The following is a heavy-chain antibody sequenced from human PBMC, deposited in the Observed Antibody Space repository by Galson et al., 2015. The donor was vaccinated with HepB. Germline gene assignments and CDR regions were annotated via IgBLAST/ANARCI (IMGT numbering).Heavy chain of an antibody. V-gene: IGHV3-15*01. CDR2: IKSKTDGGTT. Sequence: SLRLSCAASEFTFSNAWMSWVRQAPGKGLEWVGRIKSKTDGGTTDYAAPVKGRFTISRDDSKNTLYLQMNSLKIEDTGVYYCTNTGWYYFDYWGQGTLVTVSS. J-gene: IGHJ4*02. CDR3: TNTGWYYFDY. D-gene: IGHD6-19*01. CDR1: EFTFSNAW.